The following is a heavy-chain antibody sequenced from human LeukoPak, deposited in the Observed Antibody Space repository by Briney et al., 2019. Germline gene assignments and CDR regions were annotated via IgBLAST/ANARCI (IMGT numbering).Heavy chain of an antibody. J-gene: IGHJ4*02. Sequence: PADTLSLTCTVSSGSISTYYWTWIRQPPGKRLEWIGFIHYTGSTNYNPSLKSRVTISVDTSKNQFSLKLNSVTAADTAVYYCARSSGSRYYIDYWGQGTLVTVSS. CDR2: IHYTGST. CDR3: ARSSGSRYYIDY. D-gene: IGHD1-26*01. CDR1: SGSISTYY. V-gene: IGHV4-59*07.